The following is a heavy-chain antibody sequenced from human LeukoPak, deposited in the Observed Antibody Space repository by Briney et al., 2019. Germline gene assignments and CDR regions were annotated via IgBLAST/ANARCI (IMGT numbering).Heavy chain of an antibody. Sequence: RESGPALVKPTQTLIQTCTLSGFSLSTSGMCVSWICQPPGKALEWLARIDWDGDQYYSTSLETRLTISKDTSKNQVVLTMTNTAPVQTAAYCGPRRLLLWNGGKSHRSRTWYCYLGPRGTLVTVSS. J-gene: IGHJ2*01. CDR3: PRRLLLWNGGKSHRSRTWYCYL. CDR2: IDWDGDQ. V-gene: IGHV2-70*11. D-gene: IGHD3-3*01. CDR1: GFSLSTSGMC.